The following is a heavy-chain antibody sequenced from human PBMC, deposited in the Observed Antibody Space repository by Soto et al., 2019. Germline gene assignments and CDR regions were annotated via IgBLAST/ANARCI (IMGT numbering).Heavy chain of an antibody. CDR1: GYSISSGYY. J-gene: IGHJ1*01. D-gene: IGHD2-2*01. Sequence: SETLSLTCAVSGYSISSGYYWAWIRQPPGKGLEWIGTIYHSGSTFHNPSLKSRVTISVDTSKNQFSLRLSSVTAADTAVYYCXVGYCSSASCSREYFQHWGQGTLVTVSS. V-gene: IGHV4-38-2*01. CDR2: IYHSGST. CDR3: XVGYCSSASCSREYFQH.